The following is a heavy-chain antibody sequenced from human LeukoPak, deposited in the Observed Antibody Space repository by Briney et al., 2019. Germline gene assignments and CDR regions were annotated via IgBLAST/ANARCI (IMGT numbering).Heavy chain of an antibody. J-gene: IGHJ4*01. D-gene: IGHD3-3*01. CDR2: IRYDGSNE. CDR1: GFSFITYG. V-gene: IGHV3-30*02. CDR3: AAGDFWSGSC. Sequence: GGSLRLSCAASGFSFITYGMHWVRQAPGKGLEWVTFIRYDGSNEYYADSVKGRFTISRDNSKNTLYLQMNSVRAEDTAVYYCAAGDFWSGSCWGHGTLVTVSS.